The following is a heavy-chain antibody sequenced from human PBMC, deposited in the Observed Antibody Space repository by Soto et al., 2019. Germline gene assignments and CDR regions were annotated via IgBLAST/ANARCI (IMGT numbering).Heavy chain of an antibody. Sequence: QVQLVESGGGVVQPGRSLRLSCAASGFTFSSYAMHWVRQAPGKGLEWVAVISDDGSNKYYADSVKGRFTISRDNSKNTLYLQMNSLRAEDTAVYYCARDRSGSYYPGYFDYWGQGTLVTVSS. D-gene: IGHD1-26*01. CDR1: GFTFSSYA. CDR3: ARDRSGSYYPGYFDY. CDR2: ISDDGSNK. V-gene: IGHV3-30-3*01. J-gene: IGHJ4*02.